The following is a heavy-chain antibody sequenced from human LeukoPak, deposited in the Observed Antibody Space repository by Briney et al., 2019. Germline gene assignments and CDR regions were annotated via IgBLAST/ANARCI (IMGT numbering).Heavy chain of an antibody. Sequence: ASVKVSCKASGYTFTGYYMHWVRQAPGQGLEWMGWINPNSGDTNYAQKFQGRVTMTRDTSISTVYMELRRLRYDDTAAYYCAGGPLEYCSGGTCYSGRNWFDPWGQGTLVTVSS. D-gene: IGHD2-15*01. CDR1: GYTFTGYY. CDR3: AGGPLEYCSGGTCYSGRNWFDP. CDR2: INPNSGDT. V-gene: IGHV1-2*02. J-gene: IGHJ5*02.